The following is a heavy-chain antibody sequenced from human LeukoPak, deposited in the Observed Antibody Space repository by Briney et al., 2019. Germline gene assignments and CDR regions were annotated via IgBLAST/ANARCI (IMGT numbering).Heavy chain of an antibody. CDR3: ARARNYYDSNPFDY. CDR2: IKQDGSEK. D-gene: IGHD3-22*01. CDR1: GFTFSSYE. J-gene: IGHJ4*02. V-gene: IGHV3-7*01. Sequence: PGGSLRLSCAASGFTFSSYEMNWVRQAPGKGLEWVANIKQDGSEKYYVDSVKGRFTISRDNAKNSLYLQMNSLRAEDTAVYYCARARNYYDSNPFDYWGQGTLVTVSS.